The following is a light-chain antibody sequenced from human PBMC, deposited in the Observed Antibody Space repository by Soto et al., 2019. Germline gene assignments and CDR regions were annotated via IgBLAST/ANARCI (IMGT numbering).Light chain of an antibody. J-gene: IGKJ3*01. Sequence: DIQMTQSPSSVSASVGDRVSITCRASQGISNWLAWYQQKPGRAPKLLIYAASSLQSGVSSRFGGSGSGTDFTLTISRLQPEDFASYYCQQRNSFPFTFGPGTKVDIK. CDR3: QQRNSFPFT. CDR2: AAS. CDR1: QGISNW. V-gene: IGKV1D-12*01.